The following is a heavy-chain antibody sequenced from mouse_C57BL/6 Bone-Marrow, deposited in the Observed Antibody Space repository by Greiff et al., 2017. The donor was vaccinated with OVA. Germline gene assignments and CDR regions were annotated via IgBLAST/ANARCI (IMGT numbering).Heavy chain of an antibody. D-gene: IGHD1-1*01. V-gene: IGHV5-9-1*02. CDR3: TRVYYYGSSAWFAY. J-gene: IGHJ3*01. Sequence: EVQLVESGEGLVKPGGSLKLSCAASGFTFSSYAMSWVRQTPEKRLEWVAYISSGGDYIYYADTVKGRFTISRDNARNTLYLQMSSLKSEDTAMYYCTRVYYYGSSAWFAYWGQGTLVTVSA. CDR2: ISSGGDYI. CDR1: GFTFSSYA.